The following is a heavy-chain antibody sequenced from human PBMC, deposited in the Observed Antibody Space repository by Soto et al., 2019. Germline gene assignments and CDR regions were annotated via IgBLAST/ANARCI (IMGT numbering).Heavy chain of an antibody. CDR1: GGSISNSY. Sequence: PSETLSLTCTVSGGSISNSYWSWIRQSPEKGLEWIGYIYSSGSTNYNPSLNSRVTISVDTSKNQFSLKLSSVTAADTAVYHCASTYYDYVWGSYRTYYGMDVWGQGTTVT. CDR2: IYSSGST. J-gene: IGHJ6*02. V-gene: IGHV4-59*08. D-gene: IGHD3-16*02. CDR3: ASTYYDYVWGSYRTYYGMDV.